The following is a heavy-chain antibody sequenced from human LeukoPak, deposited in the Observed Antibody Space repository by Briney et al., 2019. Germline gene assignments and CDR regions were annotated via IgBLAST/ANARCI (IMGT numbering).Heavy chain of an antibody. D-gene: IGHD3-9*01. Sequence: ASVKVSCKASGYTFTGYYMHCVRQAPGQGLEWMGWINPNSGGTNYAQKFQGRVTMTRDTSISTAYMELSRLRSDDTAVYYCARPELPHDDWLLYFWGQGSLVTVSS. V-gene: IGHV1-2*02. J-gene: IGHJ4*02. CDR1: GYTFTGYY. CDR2: INPNSGGT. CDR3: ARPELPHDDWLLYF.